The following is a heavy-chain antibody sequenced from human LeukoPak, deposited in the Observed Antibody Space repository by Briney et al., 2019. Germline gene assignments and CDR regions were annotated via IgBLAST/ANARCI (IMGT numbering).Heavy chain of an antibody. CDR3: AKGGYCTNGVCSARHDAFDI. CDR2: IWYDGSNK. J-gene: IGHJ3*02. V-gene: IGHV3-33*06. CDR1: GFTFSSYG. D-gene: IGHD2-8*01. Sequence: GGSLRLSCAASGFTFSSYGMHWVRQAPGKGLEWVAVIWYDGSNKYYADSVKGRFTISTDNSKNTLYLQMNSLRAEDTAVYYCAKGGYCTNGVCSARHDAFDIWGQGTMVTVSS.